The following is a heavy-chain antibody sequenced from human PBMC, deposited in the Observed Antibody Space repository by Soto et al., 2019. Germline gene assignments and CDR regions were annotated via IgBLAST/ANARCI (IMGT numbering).Heavy chain of an antibody. CDR1: GFAFSDHY. D-gene: IGHD2-2*01. V-gene: IGHV3-72*01. CDR3: ARVMGYCSSTSCPQRYGMDV. Sequence: PGGSLRLSCAASGFAFSDHYMDWGRQAPGKGLEWVGRTRNKANSYTTEYAASVKGRFTISRDDSKNSLYLQMNSLKTEDTAVYYCARVMGYCSSTSCPQRYGMDVWGQGTTVTVS. CDR2: TRNKANSYTT. J-gene: IGHJ6*02.